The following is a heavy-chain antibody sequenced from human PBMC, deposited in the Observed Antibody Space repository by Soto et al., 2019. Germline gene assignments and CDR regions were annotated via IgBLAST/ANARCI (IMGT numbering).Heavy chain of an antibody. J-gene: IGHJ5*02. Sequence: SGPTLVNPTEALTLTCTVSGFSLSNAGMGVSWIRQPPGKALEWLAHIFSSDEKSYRTSLETRLTVSKDTSKSQVVLTMTNMDPLDTATYYCARAVDRAISDIWFDPWGQGTQVTVSS. CDR3: ARAVDRAISDIWFDP. D-gene: IGHD5-18*01. CDR1: GFSLSNAGMG. CDR2: IFSSDEK. V-gene: IGHV2-26*01.